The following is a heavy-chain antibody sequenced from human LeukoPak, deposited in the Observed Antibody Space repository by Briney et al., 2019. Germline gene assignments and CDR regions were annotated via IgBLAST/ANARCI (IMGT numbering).Heavy chain of an antibody. CDR3: ARAVTYYYDSSGYLPLDY. Sequence: ASVKVSCKASGYTFTSYYMHWVRQAPGQGLEWMGIINPSGGSTSYAQKFQGRVTMTRDTSTSTVYMELSSLRSDDTAVYYCARAVTYYYDSSGYLPLDYWGQGTLVTVSS. V-gene: IGHV1-46*01. CDR1: GYTFTSYY. CDR2: INPSGGST. D-gene: IGHD3-22*01. J-gene: IGHJ4*02.